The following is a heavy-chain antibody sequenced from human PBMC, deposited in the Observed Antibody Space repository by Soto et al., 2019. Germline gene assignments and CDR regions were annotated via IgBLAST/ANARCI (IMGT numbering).Heavy chain of an antibody. CDR1: QFSFSSYW. J-gene: IGHJ4*02. D-gene: IGHD6-13*01. CDR3: VREPWGFSGTWYDY. V-gene: IGHV3-74*01. CDR2: INHDGSKT. Sequence: GSLRLSCSASQFSFSSYWMHWVRQVPGKGPAWVSRINHDGSKTEYADSVKGRFTISRDNTNNTLYLQMNSLRVEDTAMYYCVREPWGFSGTWYDYWGQGTLVTVSS.